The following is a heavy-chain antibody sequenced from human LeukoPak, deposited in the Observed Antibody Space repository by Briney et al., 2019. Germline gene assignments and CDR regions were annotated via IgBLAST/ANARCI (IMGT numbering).Heavy chain of an antibody. J-gene: IGHJ4*02. Sequence: GGSLRLSCAASGFSFSQYWMNWVRQAPGKGLEWVANIKEDGSEKKCVDSVKGRFTISRDDAKNSLYLQMNSLRVEDTAVYYCARSLYYDGSSGYRPLDYWGLGTLVTVSS. D-gene: IGHD3-22*01. CDR2: IKEDGSEK. V-gene: IGHV3-7*01. CDR3: ARSLYYDGSSGYRPLDY. CDR1: GFSFSQYW.